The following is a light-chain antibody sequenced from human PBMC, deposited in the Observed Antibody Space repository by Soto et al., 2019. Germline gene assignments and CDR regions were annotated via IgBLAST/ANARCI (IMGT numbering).Light chain of an antibody. CDR1: QSIGSW. Sequence: DIQMTQSPSILSASIGDRVTITCRASQSIGSWLAWYQQKPGTAPKLLIHKVSSLEIGVPSRFSGSGSGTELTLTLSSLQPDDLATYYCQQYHSYSRTFGQGTKVEI. CDR3: QQYHSYSRT. J-gene: IGKJ1*01. CDR2: KVS. V-gene: IGKV1-5*03.